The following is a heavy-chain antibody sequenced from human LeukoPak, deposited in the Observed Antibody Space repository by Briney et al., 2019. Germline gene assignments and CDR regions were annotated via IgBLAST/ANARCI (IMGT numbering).Heavy chain of an antibody. CDR2: IKRKSDGGTT. CDR3: ATGGHYFGA. V-gene: IGHV3-15*01. CDR1: GFTVSDAW. D-gene: IGHD3-10*01. J-gene: IGHJ4*02. Sequence: PGGSLRLSCAASGFTVSDAWMSWVRQTPGKGLEWIGRIKRKSDGGTTEYAAPMKGRFTISRDDSKNTVYLQMNSLKIDDTAMFHCATGGHYFGAWGQGALVTVSS.